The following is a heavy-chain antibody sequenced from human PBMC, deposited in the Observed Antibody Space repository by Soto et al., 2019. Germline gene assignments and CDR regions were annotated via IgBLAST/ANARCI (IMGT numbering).Heavy chain of an antibody. J-gene: IGHJ4*02. CDR2: MNPSTGNS. V-gene: IGHV1-8*01. Sequence: ASVKVSCKASGYTFTSYDIYWVRQATGQGLEWMGWMNPSTGNSGYAQKFQGRVTMTSDTSISTAHMELSSLRSEDTAVYYCARRAETNGWNGFGADKYYFDFWGQGTLVAVSS. CDR1: GYTFTSYD. D-gene: IGHD1-1*01. CDR3: ARRAETNGWNGFGADKYYFDF.